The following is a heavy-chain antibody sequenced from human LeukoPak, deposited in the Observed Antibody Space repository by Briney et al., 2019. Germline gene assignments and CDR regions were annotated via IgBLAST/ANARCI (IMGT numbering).Heavy chain of an antibody. CDR3: AKETGYSSGWYRNLDY. V-gene: IGHV4-39*07. D-gene: IGHD6-19*01. CDR2: IYYSGST. J-gene: IGHJ4*02. CDR1: GGSISSSSYY. Sequence: SETLSLTCTVSGGSISSSSYYWGWIRQPPGKGLEWIGSIYYSGSTYYNPSLKSRVTISVDTSKNQFSLKLNSVTAADTALYYCAKETGYSSGWYRNLDYWGQGTLVTVSS.